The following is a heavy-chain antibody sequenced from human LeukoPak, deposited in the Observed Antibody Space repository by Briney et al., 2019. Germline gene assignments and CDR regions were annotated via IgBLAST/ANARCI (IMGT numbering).Heavy chain of an antibody. Sequence: ASVKVSCKASGYTFTNFGITWVRQAPGQGLEWMGWISCYNDNTDYAQMLQGRVTMTTDTFTSTAYMELRSLRSDDTAVYYCARDRPLGYCSSTSCSPDYWGQGTLVTVSS. CDR3: ARDRPLGYCSSTSCSPDY. D-gene: IGHD2-2*01. CDR2: ISCYNDNT. CDR1: GYTFTNFG. J-gene: IGHJ4*02. V-gene: IGHV1-18*01.